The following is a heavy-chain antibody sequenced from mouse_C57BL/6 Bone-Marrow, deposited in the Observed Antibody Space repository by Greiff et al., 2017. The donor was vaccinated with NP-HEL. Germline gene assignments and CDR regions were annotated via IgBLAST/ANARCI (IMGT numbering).Heavy chain of an antibody. Sequence: QVQLQQSGAELAGPGASVKLSCKASGYTFTSYGISWVKQRTGPGLEWIGEIYPRSGNTYYNEKFKGKATLTADKSSSTAYMELRSLTSEDSAVYFCARQNWDSFDYWGQGTTLTVSS. D-gene: IGHD4-1*01. V-gene: IGHV1-81*01. CDR3: ARQNWDSFDY. CDR2: IYPRSGNT. J-gene: IGHJ2*01. CDR1: GYTFTSYG.